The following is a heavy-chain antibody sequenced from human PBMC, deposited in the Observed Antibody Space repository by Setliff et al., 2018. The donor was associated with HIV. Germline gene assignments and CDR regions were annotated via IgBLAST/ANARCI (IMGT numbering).Heavy chain of an antibody. CDR2: ISSNGGST. D-gene: IGHD4-17*01. V-gene: IGHV3-64D*09. CDR1: GFTFSSYA. CDR3: VKARVDGDYYYYYYMDV. J-gene: IGHJ6*03. Sequence: LSLSCAASGFTFSSYAMSWVRQAPGKGLEWVSSISSNGGSTYYADSVKGIFTISRDNYKNPLYLQMSSLRAEDTAVYYCVKARVDGDYYYYYYMDVWGKGTTVTVSS.